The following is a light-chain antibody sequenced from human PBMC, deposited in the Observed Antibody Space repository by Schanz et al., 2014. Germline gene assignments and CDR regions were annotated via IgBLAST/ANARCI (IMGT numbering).Light chain of an antibody. CDR3: QQYNNWPLT. CDR1: QSVSSN. J-gene: IGKJ4*01. Sequence: EIVMTQSPATLSVSPGERATLSCRASQSVSSNLAWYQQTPGQAPRLLIYGASSRATGIPDRFSGSGSGTEFTLTISSLQSEDFAVYYCQQYNNWPLTFGGGTKVDI. CDR2: GAS. V-gene: IGKV3D-15*01.